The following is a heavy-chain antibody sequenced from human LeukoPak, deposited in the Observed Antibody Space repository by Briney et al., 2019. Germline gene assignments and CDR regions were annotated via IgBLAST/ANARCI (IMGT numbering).Heavy chain of an antibody. D-gene: IGHD3-16*01. CDR3: ARGHMITFGGVSPGFDY. CDR1: GGSISRGSYY. CDR2: IYTSGST. Sequence: PSETLSLTRPVSGGSISRGSYYWSWIRQPAGKGLEWIGRIYTSGSTNYNPSLKSRVTISVDTSKNQFSLKLSSVTAADTAVYYCARGHMITFGGVSPGFDYWGQGTLVTVSS. V-gene: IGHV4-61*02. J-gene: IGHJ4*02.